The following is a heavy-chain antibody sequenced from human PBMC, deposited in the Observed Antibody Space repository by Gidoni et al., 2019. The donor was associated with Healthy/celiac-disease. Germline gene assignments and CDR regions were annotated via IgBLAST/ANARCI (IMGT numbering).Heavy chain of an antibody. Sequence: VQLQESGPGLVKPSETLSLTCTVPGGSISSYYWSWIRQPPGKGLEWIGYIYYSGRTTYNPSLKSRVTISVDTSKTQFSLKLSSVTAADTAVYYCARTRSSPYYGMDVWGQGTTVTFSS. V-gene: IGHV4-59*01. D-gene: IGHD2-2*01. J-gene: IGHJ6*02. CDR1: GGSISSYY. CDR2: IYYSGRT. CDR3: ARTRSSPYYGMDV.